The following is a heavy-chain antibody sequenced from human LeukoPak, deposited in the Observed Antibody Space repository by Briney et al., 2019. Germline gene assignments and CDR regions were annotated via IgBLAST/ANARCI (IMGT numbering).Heavy chain of an antibody. D-gene: IGHD3-10*01. Sequence: GGSLRLSCAASGFTVSSNYMSWVRQAPGKGLEWVSVIYSGGSTYYADSVKGRFTISRDNSKNTLYLQMNSLRAEDTAVYYCARGVYGSGYYYYMDVWSKGTTVTVSS. CDR1: GFTVSSNY. CDR2: IYSGGST. V-gene: IGHV3-53*01. J-gene: IGHJ6*03. CDR3: ARGVYGSGYYYYMDV.